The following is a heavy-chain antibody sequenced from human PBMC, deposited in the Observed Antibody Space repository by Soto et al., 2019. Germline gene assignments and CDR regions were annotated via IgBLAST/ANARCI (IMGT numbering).Heavy chain of an antibody. CDR3: ARGRLMRDAASGRGGPWLYHFYGMDV. V-gene: IGHV4-34*01. Sequence: QLQQWGAGLLKPSETLSLTCGVYGGSFSGYFWSWIRQTPGKGLEWIGEISHSGTTIYNPSLEGRVTVEVNTSKNNFSLNLISVTAADAAVYYCARGRLMRDAASGRGGPWLYHFYGMDVWGQGTTVIVSS. J-gene: IGHJ6*02. CDR1: GGSFSGYF. CDR2: ISHSGTT. D-gene: IGHD2-15*01.